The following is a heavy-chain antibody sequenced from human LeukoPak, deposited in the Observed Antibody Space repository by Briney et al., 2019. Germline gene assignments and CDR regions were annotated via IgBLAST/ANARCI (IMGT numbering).Heavy chain of an antibody. Sequence: GGSLRLSCAASGFTFSSYGMHWVRQAPGKGLEGVAVIWYNGSKREYGDSVKGRFTVSRDDSRNTLYLQMNSLRAEDTAVYYCAREASGYYRDFWGQGTLVTVSS. J-gene: IGHJ4*02. V-gene: IGHV3-33*01. CDR2: IWYNGSKR. D-gene: IGHD3-3*01. CDR3: AREASGYYRDF. CDR1: GFTFSSYG.